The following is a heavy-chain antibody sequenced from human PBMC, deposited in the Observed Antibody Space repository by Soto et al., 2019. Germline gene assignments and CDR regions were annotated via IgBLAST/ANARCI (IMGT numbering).Heavy chain of an antibody. CDR3: VSHFAYYYDSSGYNGLAP. CDR2: IYPGDSDT. D-gene: IGHD3-22*01. J-gene: IGHJ5*02. V-gene: IGHV5-51*01. CDR1: RDSVNQSW. Sequence: GESLNLSCECSRDSVNQSWIGWVRQLTGKVLAWMGIIYPGDSDTRYSPSFQGQVAISADKSISTAYLQWSSLKASDTAMYYCVSHFAYYYDSSGYNGLAPWGQGTLVPVS.